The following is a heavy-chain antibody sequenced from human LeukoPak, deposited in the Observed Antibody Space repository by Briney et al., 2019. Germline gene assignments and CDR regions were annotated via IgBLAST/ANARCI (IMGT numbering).Heavy chain of an antibody. CDR3: ARSDTAIAFDY. Sequence: SQTLSLTCTVSGGSISSGGYYWSWIRQPPGKGLEWIGYIYHSGSTYYNPSLKSRVTISVDRSKNQFSLQLNSVTPEDTAVYYCARSDTAIAFDYWGQGTLVTVSS. J-gene: IGHJ4*02. V-gene: IGHV4-30-2*01. CDR1: GGSISSGGYY. CDR2: IYHSGST. D-gene: IGHD5-18*01.